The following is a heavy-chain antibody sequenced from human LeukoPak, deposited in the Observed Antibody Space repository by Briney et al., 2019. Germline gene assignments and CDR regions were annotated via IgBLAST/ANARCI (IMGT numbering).Heavy chain of an antibody. CDR3: ARLSVSITRRFDL. J-gene: IGHJ5*02. V-gene: IGHV3-48*03. CDR2: ITKGGATV. Sequence: GGSLRLSCAPYGFTLSNYEMNWVRLTPGKGLEWISYITKGGATVLYAESVKGRFTISRDNANSSLYLQMNSLRAEDTAVYFCARLSVSITRRFDLWGQGTLVTVSS. D-gene: IGHD3-3*01. CDR1: GFTLSNYE.